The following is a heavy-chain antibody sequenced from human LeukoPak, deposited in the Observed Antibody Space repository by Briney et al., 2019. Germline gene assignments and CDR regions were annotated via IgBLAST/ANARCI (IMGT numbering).Heavy chain of an antibody. CDR3: ARSEAGTIDY. CDR1: GFTFSSYS. CDR2: INHSGST. V-gene: IGHV4-34*01. J-gene: IGHJ4*02. Sequence: GSLRLSCAASGFTFSSYSMNWVRQPPGKGLEWIGEINHSGSTNYNPSLKSRVTISVDTSKNQFSLKLSSVTAADTAVYYCARSEAGTIDYWGQGTLVTVSS. D-gene: IGHD6-13*01.